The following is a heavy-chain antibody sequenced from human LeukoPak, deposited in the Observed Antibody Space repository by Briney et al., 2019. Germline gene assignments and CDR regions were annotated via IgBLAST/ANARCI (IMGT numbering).Heavy chain of an antibody. V-gene: IGHV4-34*01. CDR3: ATTPRIPRSSSRKYFDY. D-gene: IGHD6-6*01. CDR1: GGSFSGYY. J-gene: IGHJ4*02. CDR2: INHSGST. Sequence: SETLSLTCAVYGGSFSGYYWSWIRQPPGKGLEWIGEINHSGSTNYNPSLKSRVTISVDTSKNQFSLKLSSVTAADTAVYYCATTPRIPRSSSRKYFDYWGQGTLVTVSS.